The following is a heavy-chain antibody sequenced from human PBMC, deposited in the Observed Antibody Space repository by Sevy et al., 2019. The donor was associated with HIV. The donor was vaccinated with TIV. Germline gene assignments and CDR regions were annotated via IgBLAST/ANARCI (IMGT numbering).Heavy chain of an antibody. Sequence: GGSLRLSCTGSAFNIADYYMTWVRQAPGKGLDWVGFIITKNHGGTPEYGASVKGRFTISRDDSKNTIYLQMHSLKTEDTGIYYCARHAREAWRGSGVYYNVTDGFDPWGQGTLVTVSS. V-gene: IGHV3-49*04. CDR1: AFNIADYY. J-gene: IGHJ5*02. CDR3: ARHAREAWRGSGVYYNVTDGFDP. D-gene: IGHD3-10*01. CDR2: IITKNHGGTP.